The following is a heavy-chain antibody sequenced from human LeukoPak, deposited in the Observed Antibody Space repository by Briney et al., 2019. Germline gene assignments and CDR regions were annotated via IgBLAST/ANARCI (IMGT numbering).Heavy chain of an antibody. CDR1: GFTFDDYA. D-gene: IGHD3-10*01. CDR2: ISWNSGSI. CDR3: AKDIGGYYSPSFDY. J-gene: IGHJ4*02. V-gene: IGHV3-9*01. Sequence: PGGSLRLSCAASGFTFDDYAMHWVRQAPGKGLEWVSGISWNSGSIGYADSVKGRFTISRDNAKNSLYLQMNSLRAEDTALYYCAKDIGGYYSPSFDYWGQGTLVTVSS.